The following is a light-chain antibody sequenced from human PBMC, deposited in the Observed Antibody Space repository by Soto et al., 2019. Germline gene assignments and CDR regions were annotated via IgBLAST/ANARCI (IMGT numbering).Light chain of an antibody. J-gene: IGKJ1*01. CDR3: LHDHNYPRT. V-gene: IGKV1-6*01. CDR2: AAS. CDR1: QDIRDD. Sequence: AIQITSSPSALAAAIVVGITITFRASQDIRDDLGWYQQKPGKAPNLLIYAASNLQTGVPSRFSGSGSGTDFTLTISSLQHEDFATYYCLHDHNYPRTFGQGTKV.